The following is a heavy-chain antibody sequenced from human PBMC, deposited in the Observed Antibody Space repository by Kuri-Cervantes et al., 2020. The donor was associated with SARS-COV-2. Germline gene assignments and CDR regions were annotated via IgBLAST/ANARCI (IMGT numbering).Heavy chain of an antibody. CDR1: GYIFTSHN. Sequence: ASVKVSCKASGYIFTSHNMHWVRQAPGQGLEWMGMLNPSGGSRNNTQKFQGRLTMTRDTPTSTVYMELSSLRSDDTAVYYCAREYYYGSGRYYGAFDHWGQGTPVTVSS. D-gene: IGHD3-10*01. CDR2: LNPSGGSR. V-gene: IGHV1-46*01. J-gene: IGHJ4*02. CDR3: AREYYYGSGRYYGAFDH.